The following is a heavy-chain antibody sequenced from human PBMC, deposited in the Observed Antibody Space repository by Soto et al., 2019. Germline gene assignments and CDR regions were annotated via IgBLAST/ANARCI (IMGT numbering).Heavy chain of an antibody. CDR3: ARVESASGTTSDY. Sequence: SETLSLTCAVYGGSFSGYYWSWIRQPPGKGLEWIGEINHSGSTNYNPSLKSRVTISVDTSKNQFSLKLSSVTAADTAVYYCARVESASGTTSDYWGQGTLVTVSS. D-gene: IGHD1-7*01. J-gene: IGHJ4*02. CDR2: INHSGST. CDR1: GGSFSGYY. V-gene: IGHV4-34*01.